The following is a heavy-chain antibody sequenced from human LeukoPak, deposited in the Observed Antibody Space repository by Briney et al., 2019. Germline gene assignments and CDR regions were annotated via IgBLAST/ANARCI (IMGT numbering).Heavy chain of an antibody. CDR2: IYSSGST. CDR1: GGPINSDY. CDR3: ARGAGRWAI. Sequence: SETLSLTCTVSGGPINSDYWNWLRQPPGQGLEWIGYIYSSGSTNYNPSPNSRVSISLDTSKNQLSLKLGSVTAADTAVYYCARGAGRWAIWGQGTMVTVSS. J-gene: IGHJ3*02. V-gene: IGHV4-59*01. D-gene: IGHD4-23*01.